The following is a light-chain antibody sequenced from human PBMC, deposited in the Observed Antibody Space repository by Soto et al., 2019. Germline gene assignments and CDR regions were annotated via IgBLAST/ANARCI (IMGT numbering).Light chain of an antibody. J-gene: IGLJ1*01. Sequence: QSALTQPASVSGSPGQSIAISCTGTSSDVGAYNYVSWYQQHPGKAPKVMIYDVNNRPSGVSDRFSGSKSGNMASLTISGLQADDEADYYCSSYTTGSLYVFGSGTQLTVL. CDR1: SSDVGAYNY. V-gene: IGLV2-14*01. CDR3: SSYTTGSLYV. CDR2: DVN.